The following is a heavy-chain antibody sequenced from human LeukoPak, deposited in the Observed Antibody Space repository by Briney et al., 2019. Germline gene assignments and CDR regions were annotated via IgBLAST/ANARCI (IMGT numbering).Heavy chain of an antibody. CDR1: GGSISSSSYY. D-gene: IGHD1-26*01. V-gene: IGHV4-39*07. CDR3: ARGWEPYYSDAMDV. Sequence: PSETLSLTCTVSGGSISSSSYYWGWLRQPPGKGLEWVGSIYYSGSTYYNPSLKSRVTISVDTSKNQFSLKLSSVTAADTAVYYCARGWEPYYSDAMDVWGQGTTVAVSS. CDR2: IYYSGST. J-gene: IGHJ6*02.